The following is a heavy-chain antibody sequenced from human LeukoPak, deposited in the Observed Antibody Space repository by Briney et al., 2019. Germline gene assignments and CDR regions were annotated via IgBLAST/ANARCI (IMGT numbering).Heavy chain of an antibody. CDR1: GFTFSSYG. J-gene: IGHJ4*02. D-gene: IGHD1-26*01. Sequence: PGGSLRLSCAASGFTFSSYGMHWVRQAPGKGLEWVAFIRYDGSNKYYADSVKGRFTISRDNSKNTLYLQMNSLRAEDTAVYYCAKVGSGSFWDLGFFDYWGQGTLVTVSS. CDR3: AKVGSGSFWDLGFFDY. CDR2: IRYDGSNK. V-gene: IGHV3-30*02.